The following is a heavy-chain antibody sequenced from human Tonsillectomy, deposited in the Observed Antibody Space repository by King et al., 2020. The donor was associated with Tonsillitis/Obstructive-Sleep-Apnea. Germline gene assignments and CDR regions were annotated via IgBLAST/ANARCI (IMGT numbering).Heavy chain of an antibody. V-gene: IGHV3-9*01. CDR2: ISWNSGNI. D-gene: IGHD5-12*01. Sequence: VQLVESGGGLVQPGRSLRLSCAASGFIVDDYAMHWVRQAPGKGLEWVSGISWNSGNIDYADSVKGRFTISRDNAKNSLYLQMNSLRSEDTALYYCAKDAVAPIPSQYYYYMDVWGKGTTVTVSS. J-gene: IGHJ6*03. CDR1: GFIVDDYA. CDR3: AKDAVAPIPSQYYYYMDV.